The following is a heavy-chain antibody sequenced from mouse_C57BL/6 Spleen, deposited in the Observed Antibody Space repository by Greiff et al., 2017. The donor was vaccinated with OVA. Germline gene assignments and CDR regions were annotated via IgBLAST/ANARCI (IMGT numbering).Heavy chain of an antibody. J-gene: IGHJ1*03. V-gene: IGHV5-6*01. CDR3: ARQNYESYFDV. CDR1: GFTFSSYG. CDR2: ISSAGSYT. Sequence: EVQLVESGGDLVKPGGSLKLSCAASGFTFSSYGMSWVRQTPDKRLEWVATISSAGSYTYYPDSVKGRFTISRDHAKNTLYLQMSSLKSEDTAMYYCARQNYESYFDVWGTGTTVTVSS. D-gene: IGHD2-4*01.